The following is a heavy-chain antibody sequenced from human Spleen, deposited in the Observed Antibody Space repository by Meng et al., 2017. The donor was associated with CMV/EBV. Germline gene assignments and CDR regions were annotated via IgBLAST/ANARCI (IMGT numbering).Heavy chain of an antibody. Sequence: QLQLPESVPGLVKPSKTLSLTCTGSGGSISSGDYYWRWIRQPPGKGLEWIGYIYYSGSTYYNPSLKSRVTISVDTSKNQFSLKLSSVTAADTAVYYCARDRGGLNYWGQGTLVTVSS. CDR1: GGSISSGDYY. CDR2: IYYSGST. V-gene: IGHV4-30-4*01. CDR3: ARDRGGLNY. D-gene: IGHD2-15*01. J-gene: IGHJ4*02.